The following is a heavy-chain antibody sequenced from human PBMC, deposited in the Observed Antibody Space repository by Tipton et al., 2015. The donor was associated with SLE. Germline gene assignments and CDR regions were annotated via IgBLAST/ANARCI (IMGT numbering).Heavy chain of an antibody. V-gene: IGHV4-61*03. CDR3: ARDSAYYDFWSGYYPSWFDP. CDR2: IYYSGST. CDR1: GGSISSGDYY. J-gene: IGHJ5*02. D-gene: IGHD3-3*01. Sequence: TLSLTCTVSGGSISSGDYYWSWIRQPPGKGLEWIGYIYYSGSTNYNPSLKSRVTISVDTSKNHFSLKLSSVTAADTAVYYCARDSAYYDFWSGYYPSWFDPWGQGTLVTVSS.